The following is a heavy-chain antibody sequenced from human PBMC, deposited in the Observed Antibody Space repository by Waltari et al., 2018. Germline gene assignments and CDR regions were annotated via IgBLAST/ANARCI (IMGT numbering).Heavy chain of an antibody. J-gene: IGHJ6*02. D-gene: IGHD3-10*01. CDR3: ARVPRITMVRGTPYRGDGMDV. CDR1: GGSISSSNW. CDR2: TNHSGST. Sequence: VQLQESGPGLATPSGSLPLTCAVPGGSISSSNWWRRVRAHPGKGLQWSGETNHSGSTTYNPSLKSRVTRSVDKSKNQFSLKLSSVTAADTAVYYCARVPRITMVRGTPYRGDGMDVWGQGTTVTVSS. V-gene: IGHV4-4*02.